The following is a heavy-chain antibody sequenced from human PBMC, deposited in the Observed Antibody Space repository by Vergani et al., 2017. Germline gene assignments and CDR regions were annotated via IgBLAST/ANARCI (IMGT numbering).Heavy chain of an antibody. CDR1: GFTFGDYY. Sequence: EVQLLESGGGLVQPGGSLRLSCAASGFTFGDYYMAWLRLAPGKGMDWVASIKRDGTETFYVDSVKGRFTISRDNAKKTLYLQMNSLRDEDRGVYYCARISGGSAPYLHYWGQGTLVTVAS. D-gene: IGHD2-15*01. CDR2: IKRDGTET. CDR3: ARISGGSAPYLHY. V-gene: IGHV3-7*01. J-gene: IGHJ1*01.